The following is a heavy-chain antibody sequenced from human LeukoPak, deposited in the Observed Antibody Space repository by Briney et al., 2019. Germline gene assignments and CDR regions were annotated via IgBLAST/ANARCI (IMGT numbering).Heavy chain of an antibody. CDR2: IYHSGST. D-gene: IGHD5-18*01. V-gene: IGHV4-30-2*01. CDR3: ARGGYSYGSFRLYFDY. Sequence: SQTLSLTCAVSGGSISSGGYSWSWIRQPPGKGLEWIGYIYHSGSTYYNPSLKSRVTISVDRSKNQFSLKLSSVTAADTAVYYCARGGYSYGSFRLYFDYWGQGTLVTVSS. CDR1: GGSISSGGYS. J-gene: IGHJ4*02.